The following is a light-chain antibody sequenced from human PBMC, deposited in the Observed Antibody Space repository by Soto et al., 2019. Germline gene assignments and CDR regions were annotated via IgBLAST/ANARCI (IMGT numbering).Light chain of an antibody. CDR1: QGISSW. V-gene: IGKV1-12*01. CDR2: AAY. Sequence: DIQMTQSPSSVSASVGDRVTITCRASQGISSWLVWYQQKPGKAPKLLIYAAYTLQSGVPSRFSGSGSGTDFTLTISSLQPEDFATYYCQKYNTYPWTFGQGTKVDIK. CDR3: QKYNTYPWT. J-gene: IGKJ1*01.